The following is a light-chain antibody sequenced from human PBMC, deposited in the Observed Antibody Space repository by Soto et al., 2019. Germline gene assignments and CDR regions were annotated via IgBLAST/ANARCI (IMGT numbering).Light chain of an antibody. CDR2: NNN. Sequence: QSALTQPPSASGTPGQRVTISCSGGSSNIGTNAVNWYQQLPGTAPKLLIYNNNQRPSGVPDRFSGSKSGTSASLAISGLHSEDEADYYCAAWDESLNGYVFGSGTKVXVL. J-gene: IGLJ1*01. V-gene: IGLV1-44*01. CDR3: AAWDESLNGYV. CDR1: SSNIGTNA.